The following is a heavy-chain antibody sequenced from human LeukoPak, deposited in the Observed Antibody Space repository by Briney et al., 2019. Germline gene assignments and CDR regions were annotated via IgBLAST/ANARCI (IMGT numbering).Heavy chain of an antibody. CDR2: IWYDGSNK. V-gene: IGHV3-33*01. J-gene: IGHJ5*02. D-gene: IGHD2-15*01. CDR3: ARDQGRYCSGGSCYNWFDP. CDR1: GFTFSSYG. Sequence: GGSLRLSCAASGFTFSSYGMPWVRQAPGKGLEWEAVIWYDGSNKYYADSVKGRFTISRDNSKNTLYLQMNSLRAEDTAVYYCARDQGRYCSGGSCYNWFDPWGQGTLVTVSS.